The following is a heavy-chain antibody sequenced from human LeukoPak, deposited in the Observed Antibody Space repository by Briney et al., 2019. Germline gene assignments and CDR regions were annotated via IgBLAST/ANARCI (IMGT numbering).Heavy chain of an antibody. CDR1: GFTFSSYS. D-gene: IGHD3-16*02. J-gene: IGHJ4*02. CDR2: ISSSSSYI. Sequence: GGSLRLSCAASGFTFSSYSMNWVRQAPGKGLEWVSSISSSSSYIYYAGSVKGRFTISRDNAKNSLYLQMSSLRAEDTAVYYCAREGYDYVWGSYRSAGGDYWGQGTLVTVSS. V-gene: IGHV3-21*01. CDR3: AREGYDYVWGSYRSAGGDY.